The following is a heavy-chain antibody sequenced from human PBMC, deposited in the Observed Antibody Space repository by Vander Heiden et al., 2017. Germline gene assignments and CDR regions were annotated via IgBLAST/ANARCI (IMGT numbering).Heavy chain of an antibody. J-gene: IGHJ4*02. CDR2: ISGSGGST. CDR1: GFTFSSYD. D-gene: IGHD1-26*01. Sequence: EVQLLASGGGLVQPGGSLRLSCAAPGFTFSSYDMSWVRQAPGKGLEWVSAISGSGGSTYYADSVKGRFTISRDNSKNTLYLQMNSLRGEDTAVYYCAKFGISGSSDYWGQGTLVTVSS. CDR3: AKFGISGSSDY. V-gene: IGHV3-23*01.